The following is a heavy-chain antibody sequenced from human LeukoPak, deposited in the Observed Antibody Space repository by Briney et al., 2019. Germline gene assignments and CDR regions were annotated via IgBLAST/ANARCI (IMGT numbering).Heavy chain of an antibody. CDR3: AYSSGYYH. D-gene: IGHD3-22*01. V-gene: IGHV3-64D*06. CDR2: ITSNGGST. J-gene: IGHJ1*01. Sequence: GGSLRRSCSASGFTFSLYAMHWVRQAPGRGLEYVSAITSNGGSTYYADSVKGRFTISRDNSKNTLYLHMSTLRPEDTAVYYCAYSSGYYHWGQGTLVTVSS. CDR1: GFTFSLYA.